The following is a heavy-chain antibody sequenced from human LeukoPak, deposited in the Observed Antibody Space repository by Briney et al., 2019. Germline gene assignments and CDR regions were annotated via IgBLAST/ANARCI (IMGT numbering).Heavy chain of an antibody. CDR3: AKAPWRDIVLMVYAI. Sequence: GGSLRLSCAASGFTFSSYAMSWVRQAPGKGLEWVSAISGSGGSTYYADSVKGRCTISRDNSKITLYLQMSSLRAEDTAVYYCAKAPWRDIVLMVYAIWGQGTLVTVSS. D-gene: IGHD2-8*01. J-gene: IGHJ4*02. CDR1: GFTFSSYA. CDR2: ISGSGGST. V-gene: IGHV3-23*01.